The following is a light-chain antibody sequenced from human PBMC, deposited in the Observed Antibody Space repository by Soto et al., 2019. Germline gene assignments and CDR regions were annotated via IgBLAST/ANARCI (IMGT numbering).Light chain of an antibody. Sequence: DILLTQSPSSLSASVGDRVTLTCRASQPINTYLNWYQHKPGKAPKLLIYAASNLQAGVPTRFSGSGSATEFTLTISSLQPEDFATYFCQQSYGTPTWTFGQGTKVEMK. CDR3: QQSYGTPTWT. J-gene: IGKJ1*01. V-gene: IGKV1-39*01. CDR1: QPINTY. CDR2: AAS.